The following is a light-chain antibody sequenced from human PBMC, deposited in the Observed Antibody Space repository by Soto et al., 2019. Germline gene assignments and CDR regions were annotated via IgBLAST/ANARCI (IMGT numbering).Light chain of an antibody. J-gene: IGLJ3*02. CDR2: EGS. Sequence: QSALTQPASVSGSPGQSITISCTGASSDVGSYSLVSWYQQHPGKAPKLMIYEGSKRPSGVSNRFSGSKSGNTASLTISGLQAEDEADYYCCSYAGTSTSWVFGGGTQLTVL. CDR1: SSDVGSYSL. V-gene: IGLV2-23*01. CDR3: CSYAGTSTSWV.